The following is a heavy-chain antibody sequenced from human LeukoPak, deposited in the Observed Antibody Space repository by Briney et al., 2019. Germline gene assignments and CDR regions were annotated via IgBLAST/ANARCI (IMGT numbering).Heavy chain of an antibody. J-gene: IGHJ4*02. CDR1: GYTFTSYY. CDR3: ARGGRGLWDYGSGIRRRFDY. D-gene: IGHD3-10*01. Sequence: ASVKVSCKASGYTFTSYYMHWVRQAPGQGLEWMGIINPSGGSTSYAQKFQGRVTMTRDTSTSTVYMELSSLRSEDMAVYYCARGGRGLWDYGSGIRRRFDYWGQGTPVTVSS. CDR2: INPSGGST. V-gene: IGHV1-46*01.